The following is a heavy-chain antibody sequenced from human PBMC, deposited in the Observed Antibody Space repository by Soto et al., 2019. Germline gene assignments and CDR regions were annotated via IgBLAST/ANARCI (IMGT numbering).Heavy chain of an antibody. CDR1: GYTFASYG. CDR3: AREESVAGPITFDY. D-gene: IGHD6-19*01. V-gene: IGHV1-18*01. Sequence: GASVKVSCKASGYTFASYGRSWVRQAPGQGLEWMGWISAYNGNTNYAQKLQGRVTMTTDTSTSTAYMELRSLRSDDTAVYYCAREESVAGPITFDYWGQGTLLTVSS. CDR2: ISAYNGNT. J-gene: IGHJ4*02.